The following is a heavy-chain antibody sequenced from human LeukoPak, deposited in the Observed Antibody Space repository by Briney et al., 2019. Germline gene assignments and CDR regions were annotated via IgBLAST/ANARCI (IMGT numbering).Heavy chain of an antibody. Sequence: PGGSLRLSCAASGFTFSSYAMSWVRQAPGKGLEWVSAISGGGGSTYYADSVKGRFTISRDNSKNTLYLQMNSLRAEDTAVYYCAKGLGIAAAGSGYYSPFDYWGQGTLVTVSS. D-gene: IGHD6-13*01. J-gene: IGHJ4*02. CDR3: AKGLGIAAAGSGYYSPFDY. V-gene: IGHV3-23*01. CDR1: GFTFSSYA. CDR2: ISGGGGST.